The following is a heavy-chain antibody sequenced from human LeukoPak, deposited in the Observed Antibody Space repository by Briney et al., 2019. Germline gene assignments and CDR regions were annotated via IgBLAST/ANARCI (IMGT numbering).Heavy chain of an antibody. Sequence: SETLSLTCTVSGASIRTYYWRWIRQPPGKGLEWIGYIYHSGSTKYNPSLKSRVTISVDTSKNQFSLRLSSVTAADTAVYYCARQLYDSSGYPLDYWGQGTLVTVSS. J-gene: IGHJ4*02. CDR1: GASIRTYY. CDR3: ARQLYDSSGYPLDY. D-gene: IGHD3-22*01. V-gene: IGHV4-59*08. CDR2: IYHSGST.